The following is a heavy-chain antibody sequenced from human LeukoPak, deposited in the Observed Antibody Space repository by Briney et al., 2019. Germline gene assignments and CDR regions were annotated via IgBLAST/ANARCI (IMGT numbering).Heavy chain of an antibody. J-gene: IGHJ4*02. CDR2: ISSSSSTI. CDR1: GFTFSSYS. Sequence: GGSLRLSCAASGFTFSSYSMNWVRQAPGKGLEWVSYISSSSSTIYYADSVKGRFTISRGNAKNSLYLQMNSLRAEDTAVYYCARGRMTTVNYWGQGTLVTVSS. D-gene: IGHD4-17*01. CDR3: ARGRMTTVNY. V-gene: IGHV3-48*04.